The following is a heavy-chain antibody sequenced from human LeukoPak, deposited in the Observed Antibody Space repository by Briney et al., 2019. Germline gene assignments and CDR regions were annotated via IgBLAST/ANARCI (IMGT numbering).Heavy chain of an antibody. V-gene: IGHV3-21*04. D-gene: IGHD1-20*01. Sequence: GGSLRLSCAASGFTFNRYNMNWVRRAPGKGLEWVSSISTSSSYIYYADSVRGRFTISRDNAKNSLYLQMDSLRADDTALYYCATLTGPRTFDYWGQGTLVTVSS. J-gene: IGHJ4*02. CDR1: GFTFNRYN. CDR2: ISTSSSYI. CDR3: ATLTGPRTFDY.